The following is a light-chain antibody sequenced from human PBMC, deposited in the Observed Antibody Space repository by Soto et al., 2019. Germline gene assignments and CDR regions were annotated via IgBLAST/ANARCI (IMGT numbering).Light chain of an antibody. CDR1: QRINSW. CDR2: EAS. J-gene: IGKJ1*01. CDR3: QEYNCYSPLT. V-gene: IGKV1-5*03. Sequence: DILMTQSPSPLSASVGDRVTITCRASQRINSWLGRYQLKPGKAPKLLIFEASCLENGVPSRFSRSRSGTGFTLPNSSREPGDFVTYYGQEYNCYSPLTFGQGTKVEIK.